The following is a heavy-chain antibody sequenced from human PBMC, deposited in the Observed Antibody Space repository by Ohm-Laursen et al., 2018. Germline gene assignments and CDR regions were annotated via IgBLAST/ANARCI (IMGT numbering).Heavy chain of an antibody. D-gene: IGHD5-24*01. V-gene: IGHV3-7*01. CDR3: ARHDGYGR. Sequence: SLRLSCSASGFTFSSYWMSGVRQAPGKGLEWVANIKQDGSEKYYVDSVNGRFTISRDNAKNSLYLQMNSLRAEDTAVYYCARHDGYGRWGQGTRVTVSS. J-gene: IGHJ4*02. CDR2: IKQDGSEK. CDR1: GFTFSSYW.